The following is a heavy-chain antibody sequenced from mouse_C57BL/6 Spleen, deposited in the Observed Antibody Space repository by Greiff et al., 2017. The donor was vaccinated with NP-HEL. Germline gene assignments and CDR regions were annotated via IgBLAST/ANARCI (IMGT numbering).Heavy chain of an antibody. Sequence: EVKLVESGGGLVQPGGSLKLSCAASGFTFSDYYMYWVRQTPEKRLEWVAYISNGSGSTYYTDNVKGRFTIPRDNATNTLYLQMSRLKSEDTAMYYCARPEALRALDYWGQGTSLTVSS. J-gene: IGHJ2*02. CDR1: GFTFSDYY. CDR3: ARPEALRALDY. D-gene: IGHD1-1*01. CDR2: ISNGSGST. V-gene: IGHV5-12*01.